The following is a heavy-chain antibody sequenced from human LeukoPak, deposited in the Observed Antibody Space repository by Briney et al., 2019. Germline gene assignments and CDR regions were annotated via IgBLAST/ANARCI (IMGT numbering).Heavy chain of an antibody. Sequence: ALVKVSCKASGYTFTSYYMHWVRQAPGQGLEWMGIINPSGGSTSYAQKFQGRVTMTRDMSTSTVYMELSSLRSEDTAVYYCARDPQKGKYYYDSSGLFDYWGQGTLVTVSS. J-gene: IGHJ4*02. CDR2: INPSGGST. D-gene: IGHD3-22*01. CDR1: GYTFTSYY. V-gene: IGHV1-46*01. CDR3: ARDPQKGKYYYDSSGLFDY.